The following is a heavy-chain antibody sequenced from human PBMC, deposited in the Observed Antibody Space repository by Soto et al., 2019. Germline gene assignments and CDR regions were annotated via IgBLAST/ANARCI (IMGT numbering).Heavy chain of an antibody. V-gene: IGHV3-30-3*01. D-gene: IGHD3-3*01. CDR1: GFTFSSYA. Sequence: GGSLRLSCAASGFTFSSYARHWVRQAPGKGLEWVAVISYDGSNKYYADSVKGRFTISRDNSKNTLYLQMNSLRAEDTAVYYCARGRSADFWSGYSRHGIYYFDYWGQGTLVTVSS. CDR2: ISYDGSNK. CDR3: ARGRSADFWSGYSRHGIYYFDY. J-gene: IGHJ4*02.